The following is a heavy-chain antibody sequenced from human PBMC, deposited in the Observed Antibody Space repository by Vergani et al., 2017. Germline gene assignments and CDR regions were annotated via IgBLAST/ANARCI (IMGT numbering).Heavy chain of an antibody. Sequence: EVQLVESGGGLVKPGGSLRLSCAASGFTFSSYSMNWVRQAPGKGLEWVSAISGSGGSTYYADSVKGRFTISRDNSKNTLYLQMNSLRAEDTAVYYCAKEGLGYCSGGSCRPLDIWGQGTMVTVSS. J-gene: IGHJ3*02. CDR3: AKEGLGYCSGGSCRPLDI. D-gene: IGHD2-15*01. CDR1: GFTFSSYS. V-gene: IGHV3-23*04. CDR2: ISGSGGST.